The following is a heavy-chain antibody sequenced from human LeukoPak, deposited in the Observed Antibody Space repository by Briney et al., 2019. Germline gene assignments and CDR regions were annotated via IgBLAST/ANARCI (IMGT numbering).Heavy chain of an antibody. CDR2: ISTDGSRP. CDR3: VRDGQGSTPLDY. V-gene: IGHV3-74*01. CDR1: GFTFSSHW. Sequence: GGSLRLSCAASGFTFSSHWMHWVRQAPGKGLVWVSGISTDGSRPRYADSVNGRFTISRDNAMNTLYLQMNSLRAEDTAVYFCVRDGQGSTPLDYWGQGTLVTVSS. J-gene: IGHJ4*02. D-gene: IGHD2-15*01.